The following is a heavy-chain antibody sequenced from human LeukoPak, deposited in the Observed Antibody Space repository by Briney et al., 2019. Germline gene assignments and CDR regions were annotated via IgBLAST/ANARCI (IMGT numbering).Heavy chain of an antibody. CDR2: IKQDGGEN. CDR1: GFSLSSHW. CDR3: ARPGSSRGIAGRRPTKHYFDY. V-gene: IGHV3-7*03. D-gene: IGHD6-6*01. Sequence: GGSLRLSCAASGFSLSSHWVTWARQAPGKGLEWVANIKQDGGENTYVDSVKGRVTISRDNAKNTLYLQMNSLGAEDTAVYYCARPGSSRGIAGRRPTKHYFDYWGQGTLVTVSS. J-gene: IGHJ4*02.